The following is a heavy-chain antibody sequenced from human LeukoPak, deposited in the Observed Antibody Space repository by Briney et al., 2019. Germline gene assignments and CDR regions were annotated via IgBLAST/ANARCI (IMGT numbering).Heavy chain of an antibody. D-gene: IGHD5-18*01. CDR3: ATIKRGDIYGYFDF. J-gene: IGHJ4*02. CDR2: IYHSGST. Sequence: PLSLTCAASGGSISSGGYSWSWIRQPPGKGLEWIGYIYHSGSTYYNPSLKSRVTISVDRSKNQFSLKLSSVTAADTAVYYCATIKRGDIYGYFDFWGQGILVTVSS. V-gene: IGHV4-30-2*01. CDR1: GGSISSGGYS.